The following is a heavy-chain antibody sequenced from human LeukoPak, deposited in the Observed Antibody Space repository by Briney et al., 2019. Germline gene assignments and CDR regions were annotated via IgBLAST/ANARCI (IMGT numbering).Heavy chain of an antibody. V-gene: IGHV4-34*01. J-gene: IGHJ6*03. CDR3: ARLRFLEWLLRYYYYMDV. CDR1: GGSFSGYY. Sequence: SETLSLTCAVYGGSFSGYYWSWIRQPPGKGLEWIGEISHSGSTNYNPSLKSRVTISVDTSKNQFSLKLSSVTAADTAVYYCARLRFLEWLLRYYYYMDVWGKGTTVIVSS. CDR2: ISHSGST. D-gene: IGHD3-3*01.